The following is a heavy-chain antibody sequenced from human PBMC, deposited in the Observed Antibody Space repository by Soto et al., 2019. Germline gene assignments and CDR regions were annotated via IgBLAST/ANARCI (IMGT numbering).Heavy chain of an antibody. CDR1: GNTFSSYC. CDR3: AKVEVYGS. J-gene: IGHJ4*02. Sequence: ASPRLSCAPFGNTFSSYCMSWVRQAPGKGLEWVSAISGSGGSTYYADSVKGRFTISRDNSKNTLYLQMNSLRAEDTAVYYCAKVEVYGSWGQGTLVIVS. D-gene: IGHD6-19*01. CDR2: ISGSGGST. V-gene: IGHV3-23*01.